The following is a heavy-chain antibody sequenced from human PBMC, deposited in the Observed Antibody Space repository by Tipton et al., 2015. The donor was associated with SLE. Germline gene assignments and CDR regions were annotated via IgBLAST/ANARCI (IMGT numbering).Heavy chain of an antibody. CDR3: ARGGGRAYYYDSSGYTEYFQH. CDR2: INPNSGGT. Sequence: QLVQSGAEVKKPGASVKVSCKASGYTFTGYYMHWVRQAPGQGLEWMGWINPNSGGTNYAQKFQGRVTMTRDTSISTAYMELSRLRSDDTAVYYCARGGGRAYYYDSSGYTEYFQHWGQGTLVTVSS. J-gene: IGHJ1*01. V-gene: IGHV1-2*02. CDR1: GYTFTGYY. D-gene: IGHD3-22*01.